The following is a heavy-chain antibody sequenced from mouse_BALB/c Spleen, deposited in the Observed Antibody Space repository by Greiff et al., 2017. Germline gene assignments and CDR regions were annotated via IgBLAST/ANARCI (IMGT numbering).Heavy chain of an antibody. Sequence: EVKLVESGGGLVKPGGSLKLSCAASGFAFSSYDMSWVRQTPEKRLEWVAYISSGGGSTYYPDTVKGRFTISRDNAKNTLYLQMSSLKSEDTAMYYCARHGYVDYWGQGTTLTVSS. V-gene: IGHV5-12-1*01. CDR2: ISSGGGST. J-gene: IGHJ2*01. CDR3: ARHGYVDY. CDR1: GFAFSSYD.